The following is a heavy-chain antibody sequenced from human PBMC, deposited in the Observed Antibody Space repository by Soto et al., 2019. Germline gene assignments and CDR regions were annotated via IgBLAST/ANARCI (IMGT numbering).Heavy chain of an antibody. CDR3: ARGRGTVAVYWFDP. V-gene: IGHV6-1*01. CDR2: TYYRSKWYN. Sequence: SQTLSLPCAISGDSVSSNSAAWNWIRQSPSRGLEWLGRTYYRSKWYNDYAGSVKSRITINPDTSKNQCSLQRNSVTPEDTAVYYCARGRGTVAVYWFDPWGQGTLVTVSS. D-gene: IGHD6-19*01. CDR1: GDSVSSNSAA. J-gene: IGHJ5*02.